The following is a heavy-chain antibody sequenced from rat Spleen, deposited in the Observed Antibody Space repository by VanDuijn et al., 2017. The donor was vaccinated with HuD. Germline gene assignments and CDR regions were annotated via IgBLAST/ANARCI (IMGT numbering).Heavy chain of an antibody. CDR3: ARHPTYYGFDGDWLAC. D-gene: IGHD1-9*01. V-gene: IGHV5-25*01. Sequence: EVQLVGSGGGSVQPGRSMKLSCTTSGFTFSNYYMAWVRQAPTKGLEWVASSSFDGANAYYRDSVTGRFTISRDNAKGTLYLQMDSLRSEDTATYYCARHPTYYGFDGDWLACWGQGTLVTVSS. CDR1: GFTFSNYY. CDR2: SSFDGANA. J-gene: IGHJ3*01.